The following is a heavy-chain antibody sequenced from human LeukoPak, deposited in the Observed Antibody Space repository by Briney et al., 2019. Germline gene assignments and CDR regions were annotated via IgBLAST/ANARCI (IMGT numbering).Heavy chain of an antibody. J-gene: IGHJ6*02. Sequence: PGGSLRLSCAASGFTFSSYWMSWVRQAPGKGLEWVANMNRDGSEKNYVDSIKGRFTISRDNAANSLYLQMNSLRAEDTAVYYCAREPALIVTHRSRGASYYYGMDVWGQGTTVTVSS. CDR3: AREPALIVTHRSRGASYYYGMDV. CDR2: MNRDGSEK. CDR1: GFTFSSYW. D-gene: IGHD2-21*02. V-gene: IGHV3-7*03.